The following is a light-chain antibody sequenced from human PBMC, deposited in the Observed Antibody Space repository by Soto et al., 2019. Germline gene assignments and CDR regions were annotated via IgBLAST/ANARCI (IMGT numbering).Light chain of an antibody. CDR2: GAS. V-gene: IGKV3-15*01. Sequence: IVMTQSRVTLSLSGWDRATLSWRARQSVGSNLAWYQQKPGQAPRLLIYGASTRATGIPARFSGSGSETEFTLTISSLQAEDSAVYFCQQYNNWPTWTFGQGTKVE. CDR1: QSVGSN. CDR3: QQYNNWPTWT. J-gene: IGKJ1*01.